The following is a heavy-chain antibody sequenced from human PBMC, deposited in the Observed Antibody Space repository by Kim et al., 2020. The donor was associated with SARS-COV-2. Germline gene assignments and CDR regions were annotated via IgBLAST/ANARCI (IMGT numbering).Heavy chain of an antibody. V-gene: IGHV3-15*01. Sequence: GGSLRLSCAASGFTFSNAWMSWVRQAPGKGLEWVGRIKSKTDGGTTDYAAPVKGRFTISRDDSKNTLYLQMNSLKTEDTAVYYCTTDSLRYCSSTSCYLPTGFHWGQGTLVTVSS. J-gene: IGHJ4*02. D-gene: IGHD2-2*01. CDR1: GFTFSNAW. CDR3: TTDSLRYCSSTSCYLPTGFH. CDR2: IKSKTDGGTT.